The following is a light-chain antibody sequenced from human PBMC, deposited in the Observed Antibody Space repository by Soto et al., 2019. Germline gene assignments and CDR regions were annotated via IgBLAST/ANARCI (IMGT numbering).Light chain of an antibody. CDR2: AAS. J-gene: IGKJ1*01. CDR1: QSITSNY. Sequence: EVVLTQSPGTVSLSPGERATLACRASQSITSNYLDWSQQKPGQAPRLLIYAASSRATGIPGRFSGSGSGTDSTLSISRLEPEDFALYYCQQYGSSVTWTFGQGNKVEIQ. CDR3: QQYGSSVTWT. V-gene: IGKV3-20*01.